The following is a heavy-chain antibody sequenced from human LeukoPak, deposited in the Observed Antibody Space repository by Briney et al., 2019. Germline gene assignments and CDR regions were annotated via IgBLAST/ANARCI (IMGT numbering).Heavy chain of an antibody. D-gene: IGHD6-6*01. CDR2: ISSSSSTI. CDR3: TRGGAARPDY. V-gene: IGHV3-48*01. CDR1: GFTFSSYG. J-gene: IGHJ4*02. Sequence: GGSLRLSCAASGFTFSSYGMHWVRQAPGKGLEWVSYISSSSSTISYADSVKGRFTISRDKAKNSLYLQMNSLRAEDTAVYYCTRGGAARPDYWGQGTLVTVSS.